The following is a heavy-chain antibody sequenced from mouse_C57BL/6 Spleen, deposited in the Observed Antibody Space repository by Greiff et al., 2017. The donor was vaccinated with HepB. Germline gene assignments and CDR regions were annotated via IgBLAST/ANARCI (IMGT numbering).Heavy chain of an antibody. CDR2: IDPSDSYT. V-gene: IGHV1-69*01. Sequence: VQLQQPGAELVMPGASVKLSCKASGYTFTSYWMHWVKQRPGQGLEWIGEIDPSDSYTNYNQKFKGKSTLTVDKSSSTAYMQLSSLTSEDSAVYYCARTMVTTLFDYWGQGTTLTVSS. CDR1: GYTFTSYW. D-gene: IGHD2-2*01. CDR3: ARTMVTTLFDY. J-gene: IGHJ2*01.